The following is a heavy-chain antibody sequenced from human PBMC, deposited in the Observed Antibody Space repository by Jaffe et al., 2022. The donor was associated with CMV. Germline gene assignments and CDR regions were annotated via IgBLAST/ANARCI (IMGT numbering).Heavy chain of an antibody. V-gene: IGHV1-8*01. CDR3: ARDLQRVPAAPPGYYYYGMDV. Sequence: QVQLVQSGAEVKKPGASVKVSCKASGYTFTSYDINWVRQATGQGLEWMGWMNPNSGNTGYAQKFQGRVTMTRNTSISTAYMELSSLRSEDTAVYYCARDLQRVPAAPPGYYYYGMDVWGQGTTVTVSS. CDR2: MNPNSGNT. J-gene: IGHJ6*02. D-gene: IGHD2-2*01. CDR1: GYTFTSYD.